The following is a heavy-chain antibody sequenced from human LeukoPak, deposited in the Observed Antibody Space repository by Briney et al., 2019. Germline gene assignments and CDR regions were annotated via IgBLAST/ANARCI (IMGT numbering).Heavy chain of an antibody. CDR2: IYYSGST. V-gene: IGHV4-59*12. Sequence: PSETLSLTCTVSGGSISSYYWSWIRQPPGKGLEWIGYIYYSGSTNYNPSLKSRVTISVDTSKNQFSLKLSSVTAADTAVYYCARASNYDYGDGIVDYWGQGTLVTVSS. D-gene: IGHD4-17*01. CDR1: GGSISSYY. CDR3: ARASNYDYGDGIVDY. J-gene: IGHJ4*02.